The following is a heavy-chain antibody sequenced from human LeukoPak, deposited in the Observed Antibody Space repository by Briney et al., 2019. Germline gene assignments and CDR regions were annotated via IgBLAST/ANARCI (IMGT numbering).Heavy chain of an antibody. CDR3: TRGISINWYFDL. CDR1: GFTISNAYY. D-gene: IGHD3-3*02. V-gene: IGHV4-38-2*02. CDR2: IFHSGNT. Sequence: PSETLSLTCSVSGFTISNAYYWAWIRQPPGKGLEWIGSIFHSGNTHYNPSLQTRVTISLDAPSNQFSLNLDSVIAADTAVYFCTRGISINWYFDLWGRGTLVTVSS. J-gene: IGHJ2*01.